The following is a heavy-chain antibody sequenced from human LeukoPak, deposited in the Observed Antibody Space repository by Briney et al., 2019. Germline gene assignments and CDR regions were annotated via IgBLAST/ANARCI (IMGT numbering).Heavy chain of an antibody. Sequence: SETLSLTCTVSGDSNSSGGYSWSWIRQPPGKGLEWIGYVYHIGYISQSGNIYQNPSLKSRVTISLDTSRNQFSLKLSSVTAADTAVYYCARSSLAFYDSSGYPRVWFDPWGQGTLVTVSS. CDR2: ISQSGNI. D-gene: IGHD3-22*01. CDR3: ARSSLAFYDSSGYPRVWFDP. J-gene: IGHJ5*02. CDR1: GDSNSSGGYS. V-gene: IGHV4-30-2*01.